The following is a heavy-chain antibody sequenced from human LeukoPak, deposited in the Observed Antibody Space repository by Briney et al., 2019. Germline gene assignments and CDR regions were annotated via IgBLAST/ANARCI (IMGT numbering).Heavy chain of an antibody. CDR2: INPNSGGT. CDR1: GYTFTGYY. CDR3: ARGGAAANTMLIVYAFDI. J-gene: IGHJ3*02. Sequence: ASVKVSCKASGYTFTGYYMHWVRQAPGQGLEWMGWINPNSGGTNYAQKFQGRVTMTRDTSISTAYMELSRLRSDDTAVYYCARGGAAANTMLIVYAFDIWGQGTMVIVSS. D-gene: IGHD6-13*01. V-gene: IGHV1-2*02.